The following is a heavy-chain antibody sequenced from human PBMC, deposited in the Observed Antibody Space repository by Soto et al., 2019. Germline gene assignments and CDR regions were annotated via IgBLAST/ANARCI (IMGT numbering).Heavy chain of an antibody. D-gene: IGHD6-13*01. CDR3: AGQPGYSSSWYFGWAFEI. V-gene: IGHV1-3*01. CDR1: GYTFTSYA. J-gene: IGHJ3*02. CDR2: INAGNGNT. Sequence: QVQLVQSGAEVKKPGASVKVSCKASGYTFTSYAMHWVRQAPGQRLEWMGWINAGNGNTKYSQKFQGRVTITRDTSASTAYMELSSLRSEDTAVYYCAGQPGYSSSWYFGWAFEIWGQETMVTASS.